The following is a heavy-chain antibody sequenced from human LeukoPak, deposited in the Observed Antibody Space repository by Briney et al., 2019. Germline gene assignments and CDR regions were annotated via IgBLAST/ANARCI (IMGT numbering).Heavy chain of an antibody. CDR2: MNPNSGNT. CDR3: ARALKYYDFWSGYCNWFDP. CDR1: GYTFPSYD. Sequence: ASVKVSCKASGYTFPSYDINWVRQATGQGLEWMGCMNPNSGNTGYAQKFQGRVTMTRNTSISTAYMELSSLRSEDTAVYYCARALKYYDFWSGYCNWFDPWGQGTLVTVSS. D-gene: IGHD3-3*01. V-gene: IGHV1-8*01. J-gene: IGHJ5*02.